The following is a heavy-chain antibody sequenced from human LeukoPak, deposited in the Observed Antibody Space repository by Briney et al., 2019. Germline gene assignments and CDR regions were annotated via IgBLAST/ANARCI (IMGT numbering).Heavy chain of an antibody. CDR3: ARDLKGSSFYAFDI. D-gene: IGHD6-13*01. J-gene: IGHJ3*02. V-gene: IGHV1-69*04. Sequence: ASVKVSCKASGGTFSSYAISWVRQAPGQGLEWMGRIIPILGIANYARKFQGRVTITADKSTSTAYMELSSLRSEDTAVYYCARDLKGSSFYAFDIWGQGTMVTVSS. CDR1: GGTFSSYA. CDR2: IIPILGIA.